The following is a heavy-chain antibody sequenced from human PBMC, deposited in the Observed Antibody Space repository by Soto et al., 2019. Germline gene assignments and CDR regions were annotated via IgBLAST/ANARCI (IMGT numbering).Heavy chain of an antibody. Sequence: SVKVSCKAAGGTFSSYAISWVRQAPGQGLEWMGGIIPIFGTANYAQKFQGRVTITADESTSTAYMELSSLRSEDTAVYYCARGRYSSSWYNWFDPWGQGTLVTVSS. V-gene: IGHV1-69*13. CDR3: ARGRYSSSWYNWFDP. CDR2: IIPIFGTA. D-gene: IGHD6-13*01. CDR1: GGTFSSYA. J-gene: IGHJ5*02.